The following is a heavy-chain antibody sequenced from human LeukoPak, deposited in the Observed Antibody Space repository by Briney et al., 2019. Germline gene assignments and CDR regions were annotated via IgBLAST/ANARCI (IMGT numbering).Heavy chain of an antibody. CDR3: AKGWSVVAATPNFVY. J-gene: IGHJ4*02. Sequence: GGSLRLSCAASGFTFSSYAMSWVRQAPGKGLEWVSTFSGSGDGTYYADSVKGRFTISRDNSKSTLYLQMNSLRAEDTAVYYCAKGWSVVAATPNFVYWGQGTLVTVSS. D-gene: IGHD2-15*01. V-gene: IGHV3-23*01. CDR2: FSGSGDGT. CDR1: GFTFSSYA.